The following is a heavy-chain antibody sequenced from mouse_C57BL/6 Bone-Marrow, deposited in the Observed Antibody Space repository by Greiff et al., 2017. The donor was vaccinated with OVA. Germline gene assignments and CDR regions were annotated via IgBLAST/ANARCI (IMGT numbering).Heavy chain of an antibody. CDR1: GYTFTDYY. J-gene: IGHJ1*03. CDR3: AREERDGYYLYWYFDV. V-gene: IGHV1-26*01. CDR2: INPNNGGT. Sequence: EVQLQQSGPELVKPGASVKISCKASGYTFTDYYMNWVKQSHGKSLEWIGDINPNNGGTSYNQKFKGKATLTVDKSSSTAYMELRSLTSEDSAVYYCAREERDGYYLYWYFDVWGTGTTVTVSS. D-gene: IGHD2-3*01.